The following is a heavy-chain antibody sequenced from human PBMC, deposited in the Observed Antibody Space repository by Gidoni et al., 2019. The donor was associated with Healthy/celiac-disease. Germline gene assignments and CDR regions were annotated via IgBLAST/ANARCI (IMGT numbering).Heavy chain of an antibody. J-gene: IGHJ6*02. CDR1: GYTFTSSG. V-gene: IGHV1-18*01. CDR2: ISAYKGNT. Sequence: QVQLVQSGAEVKKPGAPVKFSCKASGYTFTSSGISWVRQAPGQGLEWMGWISAYKGNTNYAQKLQGRVTMTTDTSTSTAYMELRSLRSDDTAVYYCARDGYCSSTSCYTLVYYYYGMDVWGQGTTVTVSS. CDR3: ARDGYCSSTSCYTLVYYYYGMDV. D-gene: IGHD2-2*02.